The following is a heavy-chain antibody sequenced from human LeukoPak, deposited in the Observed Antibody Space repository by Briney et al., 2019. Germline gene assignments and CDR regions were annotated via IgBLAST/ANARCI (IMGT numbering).Heavy chain of an antibody. CDR1: GFAFSTNW. J-gene: IGHJ4*02. CDR3: AKYDDSSGYSPYFDY. CDR2: ISTDARTI. Sequence: GGSLRLSCAAPGFAFSTNWMHWVRQAPGKGLVWVSHISTDARTITYADFVKGRFTISRDNSKNTLYLQMNSLRAEDTAVYYCAKYDDSSGYSPYFDYWGQGTLVTVSS. D-gene: IGHD3-22*01. V-gene: IGHV3-74*01.